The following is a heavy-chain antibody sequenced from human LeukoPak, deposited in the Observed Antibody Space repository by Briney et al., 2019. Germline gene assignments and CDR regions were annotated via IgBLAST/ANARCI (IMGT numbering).Heavy chain of an antibody. CDR2: IIPILGIA. CDR3: AGDYTYYYDSSGYSLRRGGVYGMDV. Sequence: ASVNVPCEASGYTFTSYYMHWVRQAPGQGLEWMGRIIPILGIANYAQKFQGRVTITADKSTSTAYMELSSLRTEDTGVFYCAGDYTYYYDSSGYSLRRGGVYGMDVWGQGTTVTVSS. D-gene: IGHD3-22*01. V-gene: IGHV1-69*04. CDR1: GYTFTSYY. J-gene: IGHJ6*02.